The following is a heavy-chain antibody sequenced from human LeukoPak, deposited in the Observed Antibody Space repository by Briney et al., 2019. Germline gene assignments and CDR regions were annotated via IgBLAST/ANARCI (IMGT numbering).Heavy chain of an antibody. CDR2: IQHGGGDK. J-gene: IGHJ3*01. CDR3: AKDRRYYDGSSYYSHDGFDL. Sequence: GGSLRLSCEASGFTFSRHDMHWVRQAPGKGLEWVAFIQHGGGDKNYADSVKGRFTISRDNSKNTLYLQMNSLRAEDTAVYYCAKDRRYYDGSSYYSHDGFDLWGQGIMVTVSS. CDR1: GFTFSRHD. V-gene: IGHV3-30*02. D-gene: IGHD3-22*01.